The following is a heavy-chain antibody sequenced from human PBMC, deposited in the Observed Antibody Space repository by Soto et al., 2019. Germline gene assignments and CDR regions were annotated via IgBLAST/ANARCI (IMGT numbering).Heavy chain of an antibody. CDR1: GFTFSSYW. J-gene: IGHJ4*02. CDR2: IKQDGSEK. D-gene: IGHD3-3*01. CDR3: DRGIWSGYLGY. V-gene: IGHV3-7*03. Sequence: GGSLRLSCAASGFTFSSYWMSWVRQAPGKGLEWVANIKQDGSEKYYVDSVKGRFTISRDNAKNSLYLQMNSLRAEDTAVYYCDRGIWSGYLGYWGQGTLVTVSS.